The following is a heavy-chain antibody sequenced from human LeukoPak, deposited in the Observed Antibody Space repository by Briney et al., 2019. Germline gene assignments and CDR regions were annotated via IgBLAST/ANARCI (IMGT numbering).Heavy chain of an antibody. J-gene: IGHJ4*02. CDR1: GFPLSTYS. D-gene: IGHD3-10*01. V-gene: IGHV3-48*02. CDR3: ARDGELLDY. CDR2: ISSGSSSI. Sequence: GGSLRISCAAPGFPLSTYSMSWGRQGPGEGVEWVSYISSGSSSIYYADSVKGRFTISRDNAKNSLFLQMNSLRDEDTAVYYCARDGELLDYWGQGTLVTVSS.